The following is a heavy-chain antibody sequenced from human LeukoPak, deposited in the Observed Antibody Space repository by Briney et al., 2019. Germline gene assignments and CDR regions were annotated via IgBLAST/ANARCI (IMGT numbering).Heavy chain of an antibody. CDR2: IYYGGST. CDR1: GGSISSYY. V-gene: IGHV4-59*12. CDR3: AREIRFLEWSGYYYYYMDV. Sequence: SETLSLTCTVSGGSISSYYWSWIRQPPGKGLEWIGYIYYGGSTNYSPSLKSRVTISVDTSKNQFSLKLSSVTAADTAVYYCAREIRFLEWSGYYYYYMDVWGKGTTVTVSS. J-gene: IGHJ6*03. D-gene: IGHD3-3*01.